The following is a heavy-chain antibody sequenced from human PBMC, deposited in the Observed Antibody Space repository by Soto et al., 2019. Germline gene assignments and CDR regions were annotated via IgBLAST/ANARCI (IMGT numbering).Heavy chain of an antibody. CDR2: IIPIFGTA. CDR1: GVTFSSYA. CDR3: ARVIAAHSYWFDP. D-gene: IGHD6-6*01. Sequence: ASVKVSCKASGVTFSSYAISWVRQAPGQVLEWMGGIIPIFGTANYAQKFQGRVTITADESTSTAYMELSSLRSEDTAVYYCARVIAAHSYWFDPWGKGNLVTVSS. V-gene: IGHV1-69*13. J-gene: IGHJ5*02.